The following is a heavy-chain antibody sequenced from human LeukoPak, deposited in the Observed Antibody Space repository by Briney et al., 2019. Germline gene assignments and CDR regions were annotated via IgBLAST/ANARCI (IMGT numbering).Heavy chain of an antibody. CDR2: SYSDDLDT. V-gene: IGHV5-51*01. CDR3: ARQRGDSGTVNWFDP. D-gene: IGHD3-10*01. Sequence: GGSLQISCETSGSTFTTDGIGGAGLGPGTGLAWVGASYSDDLDTRYSPSFHRPVAISADRSIRTAYLKWNSLKASDTGMYYCARQRGDSGTVNWFDPWGQGTLVTVSS. CDR1: GSTFTTDG. J-gene: IGHJ5*02.